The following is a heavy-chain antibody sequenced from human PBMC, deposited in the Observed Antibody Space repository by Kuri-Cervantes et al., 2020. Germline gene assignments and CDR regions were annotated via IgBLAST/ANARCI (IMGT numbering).Heavy chain of an antibody. CDR2: IYPGDSDT. D-gene: IGHD6-19*01. V-gene: IGHV5-51*01. J-gene: IGHJ4*02. CDR1: GYSFTSYW. CDR3: ARRYGGSGWYPFDY. Sequence: GGSLRLSCKGSGYSFTSYWIGWVRQMPGKGLEWMGIIYPGDSDTRYSPSFQGQVTISVDKSISTAYLQWSSLKASDTAMYYCARRYGGSGWYPFDYWGQGTLVTVSS.